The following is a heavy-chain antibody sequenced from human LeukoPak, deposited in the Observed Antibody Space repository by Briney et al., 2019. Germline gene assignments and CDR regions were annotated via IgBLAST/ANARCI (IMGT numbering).Heavy chain of an antibody. J-gene: IGHJ4*02. V-gene: IGHV4-4*07. CDR2: IYGNENR. CDR3: ARSTYYYGSGSYYY. CDR1: GGSISSYH. D-gene: IGHD3-10*01. Sequence: SETLSLTCTVSGGSISSYHLSWIRQPAGKGLEWIGRIYGNENRYNPSLKSRVTVSVDTSKNQFSLKLSSVTAADTAVYYCARSTYYYGSGSYYYWGQGTLVTVSS.